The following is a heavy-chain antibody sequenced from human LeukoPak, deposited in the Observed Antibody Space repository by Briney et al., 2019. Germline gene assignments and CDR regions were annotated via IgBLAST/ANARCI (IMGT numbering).Heavy chain of an antibody. J-gene: IGHJ3*02. CDR3: ARTYTSLVVTTAFDI. V-gene: IGHV1-69*13. Sequence: ASVKVSCKASGGTFSSYATSWVRQAPGQGLEWMGGIIPIFGTANYAQKFQGRVTITADESTSTAYMELSSLRSEDTAGYYCARTYTSLVVTTAFDIWGQGTMVTVSS. CDR2: IIPIFGTA. CDR1: GGTFSSYA. D-gene: IGHD3-22*01.